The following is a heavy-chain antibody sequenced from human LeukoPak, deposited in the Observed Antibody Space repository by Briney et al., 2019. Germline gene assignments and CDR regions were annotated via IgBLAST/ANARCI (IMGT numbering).Heavy chain of an antibody. CDR1: GFTFSSYG. CDR2: ISYDGSNK. CDR3: AKVNCGGDCPFDY. V-gene: IGHV3-30*18. D-gene: IGHD2-21*02. J-gene: IGHJ4*02. Sequence: GRSLRLSCAASGFTFSSYGMHWVRQAPGKGLEWVAVISYDGSNKYYADSVKGRFTISRDNSKNTLYLQMNSLRAEDTAVYYCAKVNCGGDCPFDYWGQGTLVTVSS.